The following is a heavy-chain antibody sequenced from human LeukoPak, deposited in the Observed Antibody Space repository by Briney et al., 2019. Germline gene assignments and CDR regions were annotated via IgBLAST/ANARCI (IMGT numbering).Heavy chain of an antibody. CDR3: ARLGAASYYDSSNYFLDAFDI. J-gene: IGHJ3*02. V-gene: IGHV3-11*03. Sequence: GGSLRLSCAASGFTFSDYYMSRIRQAPGKGLEWVSYISSSSSYTNYADSVKGRFTISRDNAKNSLYLQMNSLRAEDTAVYYCARLGAASYYDSSNYFLDAFDIWGQGTMVTVSS. D-gene: IGHD3-22*01. CDR1: GFTFSDYY. CDR2: ISSSSSYT.